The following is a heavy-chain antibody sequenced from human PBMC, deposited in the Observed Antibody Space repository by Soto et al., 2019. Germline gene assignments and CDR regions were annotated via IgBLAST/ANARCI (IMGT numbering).Heavy chain of an antibody. D-gene: IGHD6-19*01. Sequence: EMQLVESGGGWVQPGGSLRLSCVASGFTFTSHEMNWVRQAPGKGPEWLSYINGGGSSIYYADSVKGRFTISRDNAKNSLYLQMNRLRGEDSAFSYCATPIEDSSSGNYYFDVWGRGTLVTVSS. J-gene: IGHJ2*01. CDR1: GFTFTSHE. V-gene: IGHV3-48*03. CDR3: ATPIEDSSSGNYYFDV. CDR2: INGGGSSI.